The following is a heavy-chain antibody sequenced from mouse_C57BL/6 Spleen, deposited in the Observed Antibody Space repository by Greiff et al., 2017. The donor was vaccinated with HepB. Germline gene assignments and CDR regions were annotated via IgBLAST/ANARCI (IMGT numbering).Heavy chain of an antibody. Sequence: VKVVESGPGLVQPSQSLSITCTVSGFSLPSYGVHWVRQSPGKGLEWLGVIWSGGSTDYNAAFISRLSISKDNSKSQVFFKMNSLQADDTAIYYCARVITTMGFDVWGTGTTVTVSS. CDR3: ARVITTMGFDV. J-gene: IGHJ1*03. CDR2: IWSGGST. D-gene: IGHD1-1*01. V-gene: IGHV2-2*01. CDR1: GFSLPSYG.